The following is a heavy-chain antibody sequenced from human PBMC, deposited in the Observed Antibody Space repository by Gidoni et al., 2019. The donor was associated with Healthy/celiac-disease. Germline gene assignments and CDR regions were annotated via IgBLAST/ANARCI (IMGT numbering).Heavy chain of an antibody. CDR2: IIPIFGTA. D-gene: IGHD4-17*01. CDR1: GGTFSSYA. CDR3: ARFEFYTFSPYGEAKSYYYYGMDV. J-gene: IGHJ6*02. V-gene: IGHV1-69*06. Sequence: QVQLVQSGAEVKKPGSSVKVSCKASGGTFSSYAISWVRPAPGQGLEWMGGIIPIFGTANYAQKFQGRVTITADKSTSTAYMELSSLRSEDTAVYYCARFEFYTFSPYGEAKSYYYYGMDVWGQGTTVTVSS.